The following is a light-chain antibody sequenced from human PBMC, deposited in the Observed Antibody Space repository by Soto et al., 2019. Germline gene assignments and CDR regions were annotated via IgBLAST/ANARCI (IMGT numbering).Light chain of an antibody. CDR3: QQSFSTPRT. J-gene: IGKJ1*01. V-gene: IGKV1-39*01. Sequence: DIQMTQSPSSLSASVGDKVTIICLSSQTISNFLNWYQQKPGKAPKLLIYAASGLQSGVPSRFSARGSGTDFSLTITSLQPEDFATYFCQQSFSTPRTFGQGTKVDIK. CDR2: AAS. CDR1: QTISNF.